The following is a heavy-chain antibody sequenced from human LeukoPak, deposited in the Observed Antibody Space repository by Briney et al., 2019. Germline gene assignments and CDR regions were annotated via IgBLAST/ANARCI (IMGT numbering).Heavy chain of an antibody. CDR1: GYTFTGYY. CDR3: ARREQQLVQGWYFDL. V-gene: IGHV1-2*02. Sequence: ASVKVSCKASGYTFTGYYMHWVRQAPGQGLEWMGWINPNSGGTNYAQKFQGRVTMTRDTSISTAYMELSRLRSEDTAVYYCARREQQLVQGWYFDLWGRGTLVTVSS. CDR2: INPNSGGT. D-gene: IGHD6-13*01. J-gene: IGHJ2*01.